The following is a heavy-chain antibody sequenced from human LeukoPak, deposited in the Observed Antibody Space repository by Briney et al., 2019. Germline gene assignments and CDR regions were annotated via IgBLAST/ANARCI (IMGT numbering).Heavy chain of an antibody. CDR1: GGSFSGYY. Sequence: SETLSLTCAVYGGSFSGYYWSWIRQPPGKGLEWIGEINHSGSTNYNPSLKSRVTISVDTSKNEFSLNLNSVTAADTAVYYCARAGWIITSGIDYWGQGALVTVSS. V-gene: IGHV4-34*01. D-gene: IGHD3-10*01. J-gene: IGHJ4*02. CDR3: ARAGWIITSGIDY. CDR2: INHSGST.